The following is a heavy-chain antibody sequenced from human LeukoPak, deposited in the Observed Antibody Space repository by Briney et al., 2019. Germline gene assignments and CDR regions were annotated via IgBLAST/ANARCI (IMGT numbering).Heavy chain of an antibody. CDR3: ASDEYYYGSGPSAFDI. CDR2: IIPILGIA. D-gene: IGHD3-10*01. Sequence: ASVKVSCKASGGTFSSYAISWVRQAPGQGLEWMGRIIPILGIANYAQKFRGRVTITADKSTSTSYMELSSLRSEDTAVYYCASDEYYYGSGPSAFDIWGQGTMVTVSS. CDR1: GGTFSSYA. V-gene: IGHV1-69*04. J-gene: IGHJ3*02.